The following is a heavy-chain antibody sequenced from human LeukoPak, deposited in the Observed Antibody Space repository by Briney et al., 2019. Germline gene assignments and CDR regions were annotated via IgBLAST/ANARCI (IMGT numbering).Heavy chain of an antibody. D-gene: IGHD1-26*01. J-gene: IGHJ1*01. CDR1: GFTFSSYW. V-gene: IGHV3-7*01. CDR3: ARVRELLGATGKYFQH. CDR2: IKQDGSEK. Sequence: PGGSLRLSCAASGFTFSSYWMSWVRQAPGKGLEWVANIKQDGSEKYYVDSVKGRFTISRDNAKNSLYLQMNGLRAEDTAVYYCARVRELLGATGKYFQHWGQGTLVTVSS.